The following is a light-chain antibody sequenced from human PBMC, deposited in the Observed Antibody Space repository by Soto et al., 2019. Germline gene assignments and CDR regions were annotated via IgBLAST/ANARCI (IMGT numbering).Light chain of an antibody. V-gene: IGKV3-15*01. Sequence: EIVMTQSPVTLSVSPGERATLSCRASQSVSRKLVWYQQKPGQAPRLLIYDTSTRATGIPARFSGSGSATEFTLTINSLHSEDFAVYYCQQYNDWPPITFGQGTRLEI. CDR3: QQYNDWPPIT. CDR1: QSVSRK. J-gene: IGKJ5*01. CDR2: DTS.